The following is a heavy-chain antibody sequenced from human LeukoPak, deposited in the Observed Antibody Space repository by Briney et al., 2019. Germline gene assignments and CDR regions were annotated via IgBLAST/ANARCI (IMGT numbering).Heavy chain of an antibody. D-gene: IGHD6-13*01. V-gene: IGHV6-1*01. CDR2: TYYRSKWYN. CDR3: ARAVEQLVPGGDYYYYMDV. J-gene: IGHJ6*03. Sequence: PSQTLSLTCAISGDSVSSNSAAWNWIRQSPSRGLEWLGRTYYRSKWYNDYAVSVKSRITINPDTSKNQFSLQLNSVTPEDTAVYYCARAVEQLVPGGDYYYYMDVWGKGTTVTISS. CDR1: GDSVSSNSAA.